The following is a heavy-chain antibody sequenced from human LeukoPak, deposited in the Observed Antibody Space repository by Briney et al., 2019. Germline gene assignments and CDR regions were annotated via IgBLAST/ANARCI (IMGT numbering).Heavy chain of an antibody. Sequence: GESLKISCQVSGYILTRNWIGWVRQVPGKGLEWMGLVYPGDYTDTRYSPSFQGQVTISADKSISTAYLQWSSLKASDTAMYYCARQRGYSYGTNWFDPWGQGTLVTVSS. CDR1: GYILTRNW. J-gene: IGHJ5*02. CDR3: ARQRGYSYGTNWFDP. D-gene: IGHD5-18*01. CDR2: VYPGDYTDT. V-gene: IGHV5-51*01.